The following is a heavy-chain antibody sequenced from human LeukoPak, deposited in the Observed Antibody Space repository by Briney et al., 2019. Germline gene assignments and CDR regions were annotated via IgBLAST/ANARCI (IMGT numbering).Heavy chain of an antibody. V-gene: IGHV3-33*01. CDR3: ARGGLAAAGIDY. D-gene: IGHD6-13*01. Sequence: GGSLRLSCAPSGFTFSNNVMHWVRQAPGKGLEWVAIIWYDGSNKYYADSLKGRFTISRDNSKNTLYLQMNSLRAEDTAVYYCARGGLAAAGIDYWGKGTLVTVSS. CDR1: GFTFSNNV. J-gene: IGHJ4*02. CDR2: IWYDGSNK.